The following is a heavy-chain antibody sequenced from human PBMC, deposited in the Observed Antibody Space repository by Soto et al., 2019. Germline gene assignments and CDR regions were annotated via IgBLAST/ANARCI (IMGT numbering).Heavy chain of an antibody. CDR1: GFTFNTYG. Sequence: QVQLVESGGGVVQPGRSLGLSCAASGFTFNTYGMHWVRQAPGKGLEWVAAISYDGINKYYVDSVKGRFTISRDNSKNTLYVQMNSLRAEDTALYYCARSPQPTRGIHWYFDLWGRGILAPVSS. V-gene: IGHV3-30*03. CDR3: ARSPQPTRGIHWYFDL. D-gene: IGHD1-26*01. J-gene: IGHJ2*01. CDR2: ISYDGINK.